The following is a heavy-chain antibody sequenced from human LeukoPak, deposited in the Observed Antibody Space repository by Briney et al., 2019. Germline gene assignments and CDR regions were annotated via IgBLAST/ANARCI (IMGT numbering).Heavy chain of an antibody. D-gene: IGHD1-26*01. CDR3: TRESGSYHGNDY. Sequence: GASVKVSCKASGYTFTSYGISWVRQAPGQGLEWMGGIIPIFGTANYAQKLQGRVTITADESTSTAYMELSSLRSDDTAVYYCTRESGSYHGNDYWGQGTLVTVSS. V-gene: IGHV1-69*13. CDR1: GYTFTSYG. CDR2: IIPIFGTA. J-gene: IGHJ4*02.